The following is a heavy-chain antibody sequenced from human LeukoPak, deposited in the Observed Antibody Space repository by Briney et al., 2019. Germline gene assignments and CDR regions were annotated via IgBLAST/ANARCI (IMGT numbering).Heavy chain of an antibody. CDR2: ICTSGST. D-gene: IGHD5-24*01. Sequence: SETLSLTCTVSGGSISSGSYYWSWIRQPAGKGLEWIGRICTSGSTNYNPSLKSRVTISVDTSKNQFSLKLSSVTAADTAVYYCASSWAYGDGYNHVDYWGQGTLVTVSS. CDR1: GGSISSGSYY. J-gene: IGHJ4*02. V-gene: IGHV4-61*02. CDR3: ASSWAYGDGYNHVDY.